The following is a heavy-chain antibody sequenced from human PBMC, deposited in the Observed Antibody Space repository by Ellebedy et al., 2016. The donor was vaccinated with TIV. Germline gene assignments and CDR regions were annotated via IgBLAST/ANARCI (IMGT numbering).Heavy chain of an antibody. V-gene: IGHV3-21*01. CDR2: IVFSGTAA. CDR3: ARDGSEWSRDY. Sequence: GESLKISXAASGFTFNIAGMTWVRQAPGKGLEWVGTIVFSGTAAYYSDSVKGRFIISRDNAKNSLFLQMNSLRVEDTAVYYCARDGSEWSRDYWGQGTLDTVSS. J-gene: IGHJ4*02. D-gene: IGHD3-3*01. CDR1: GFTFNIAG.